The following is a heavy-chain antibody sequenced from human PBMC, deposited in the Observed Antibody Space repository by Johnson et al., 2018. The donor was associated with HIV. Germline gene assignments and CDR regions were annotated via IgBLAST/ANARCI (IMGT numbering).Heavy chain of an antibody. J-gene: IGHJ3*02. Sequence: MQLVESGGGVVQPGRSLRLSCAASGFTFSSYAMHWVRQATGKGLEWVSAIGTAGDTYYPGSVKGRFTISRENAKNTLYLQMNSLRAEDTAVYYCAKLGLLAVADDAFDIWGQGTMVTVSS. CDR3: AKLGLLAVADDAFDI. CDR1: GFTFSSYA. V-gene: IGHV3-13*01. D-gene: IGHD6-19*01. CDR2: IGTAGDT.